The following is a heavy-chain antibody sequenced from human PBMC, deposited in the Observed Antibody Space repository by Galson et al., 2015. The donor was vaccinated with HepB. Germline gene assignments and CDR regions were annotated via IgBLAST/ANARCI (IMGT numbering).Heavy chain of an antibody. J-gene: IGHJ4*02. V-gene: IGHV1-3*01. CDR1: GYTFTSYA. D-gene: IGHD1-26*01. CDR2: INAGNGNT. CDR3: ARTGVSGYYFDY. Sequence: SVKVSCKASGYTFTSYAMHWVRQAPGQRLEWMGWINAGNGNTKYSQKFQGRVTITRDTSASTAYMELSSLRSEDTAVYYCARTGVSGYYFDYWGQGTLVTVSS.